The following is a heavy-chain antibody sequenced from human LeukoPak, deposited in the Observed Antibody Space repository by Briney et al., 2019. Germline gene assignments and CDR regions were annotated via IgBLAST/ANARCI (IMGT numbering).Heavy chain of an antibody. J-gene: IGHJ4*02. D-gene: IGHD3-10*01. CDR2: IDYSGST. V-gene: IGHV4-59*01. CDR1: GGSISTYY. CDR3: AREAYYGRFFDY. Sequence: PSETLSLTCTVSGGSISTYYWSWIRQSPGKGLEWIGNIDYSGSTNYNPSLKSRVTISVDTSKNQFSLKLSSVTAADTAVYYCAREAYYGRFFDYWGQGTLVTGSS.